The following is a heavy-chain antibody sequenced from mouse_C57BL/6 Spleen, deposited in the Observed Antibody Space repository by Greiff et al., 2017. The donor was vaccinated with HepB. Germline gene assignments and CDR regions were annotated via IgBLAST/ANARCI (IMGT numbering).Heavy chain of an antibody. CDR1: GYTFTSYW. V-gene: IGHV1-50*01. Sequence: QVQLQQPGAELVKPGASVKLSCKASGYTFTSYWMQWVKQRPGQGLEWIGEIDPSDSYTNYNQKFKGKATLTVDPSSSTAYMQLSSLTSEDSAVYYCARGGYYGSSSYWYFDVWGTGTTVTVSS. CDR3: ARGGYYGSSSYWYFDV. CDR2: IDPSDSYT. J-gene: IGHJ1*03. D-gene: IGHD1-1*01.